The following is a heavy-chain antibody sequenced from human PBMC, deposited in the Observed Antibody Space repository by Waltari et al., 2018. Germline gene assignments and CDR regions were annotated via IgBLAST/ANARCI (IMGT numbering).Heavy chain of an antibody. CDR3: ARDHGFGAYWYFDL. V-gene: IGHV4-38-2*02. J-gene: IGHJ2*01. CDR1: GYSISSGYY. D-gene: IGHD3-10*01. CDR2: IYHSGGT. Sequence: QVQLQESGPGLVKPSETLSLTCAVSGYSISSGYYWGWIRQPPGKGLEWIGSIYHSGGTYYNPSLKSRVTISVDTSKNQFSLKLSSVTAADTAVYYCARDHGFGAYWYFDLWGRGTLVTVSS.